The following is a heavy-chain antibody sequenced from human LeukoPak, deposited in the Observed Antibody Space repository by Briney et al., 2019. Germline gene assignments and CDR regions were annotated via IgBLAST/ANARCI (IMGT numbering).Heavy chain of an antibody. CDR1: GFTFSDYC. Sequence: GGSLRLSCAASGFTFSDYCMSWIRQAPGKGLEWVSYISSSGSTIYYADSVKGRFTISRDNAKNSLYLQMNSLRAEDTAVYYCARVRDSSSSGYYFDYWGQGTLVTVSS. CDR2: ISSSGSTI. V-gene: IGHV3-11*04. D-gene: IGHD6-6*01. CDR3: ARVRDSSSSGYYFDY. J-gene: IGHJ4*02.